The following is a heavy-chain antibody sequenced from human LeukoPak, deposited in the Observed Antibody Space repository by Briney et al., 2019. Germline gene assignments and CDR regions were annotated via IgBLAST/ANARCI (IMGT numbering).Heavy chain of an antibody. J-gene: IGHJ4*02. CDR2: ISGGGEST. Sequence: GGSLGHSCVASEFTFSSHAMNWVRQAPGKGLEWVSSISGGGESTYYADSVKGRFTVSRDNSKNTLYLQINSLRGEDTAVYYCAKGKYSSGGVPDYWGQGTLVTVSS. CDR1: EFTFSSHA. CDR3: AKGKYSSGGVPDY. V-gene: IGHV3-23*01. D-gene: IGHD6-19*01.